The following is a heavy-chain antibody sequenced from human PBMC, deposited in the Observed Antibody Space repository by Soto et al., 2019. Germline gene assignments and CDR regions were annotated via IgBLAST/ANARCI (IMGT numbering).Heavy chain of an antibody. CDR2: IYYSGST. Sequence: SETLSLTCTVSGGSISSGGYYWSWIRQHPGKGLEWIGYIYYSGSTYYNPSLKSRVTISVDTSKNQFSLKLSSVTAADTAVYYCAREATYYYDSSGYKLFDIWGQGTMVTVSS. D-gene: IGHD3-22*01. CDR1: GGSISSGGYY. J-gene: IGHJ3*02. V-gene: IGHV4-31*03. CDR3: AREATYYYDSSGYKLFDI.